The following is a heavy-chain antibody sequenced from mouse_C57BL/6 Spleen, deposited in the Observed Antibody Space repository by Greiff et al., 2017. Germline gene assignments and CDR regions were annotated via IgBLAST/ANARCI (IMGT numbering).Heavy chain of an antibody. CDR3: AREHGYYPY. J-gene: IGHJ2*01. Sequence: VQLQQSGAELARPGASVKLSCKASGYTFTSYGISWVKQRTGQGLAWIGEIYPRSGNTYYNEKFKGKDTLTADKSSSTADMQLRSLTSEDSAVFLCAREHGYYPYWGQGTTLTVSA. CDR1: GYTFTSYG. D-gene: IGHD2-3*01. CDR2: IYPRSGNT. V-gene: IGHV1-81*01.